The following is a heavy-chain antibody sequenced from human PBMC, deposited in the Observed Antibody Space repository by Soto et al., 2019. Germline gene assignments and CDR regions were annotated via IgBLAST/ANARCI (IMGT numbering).Heavy chain of an antibody. CDR1: GFTFSDYY. CDR3: ARGDYYDSSGPFSDAFDI. V-gene: IGHV3-11*06. CDR2: ISSSSSYT. J-gene: IGHJ3*02. Sequence: PGGSLRLSCAASGFTFSDYYMSWIRQAPGKGLEWVSYISSSSSYTNYADSVKGRFTISRDNAKNTLYLQMNDLRAEDTAVYFCARGDYYDSSGPFSDAFDIWGRGTMVTVSS. D-gene: IGHD3-22*01.